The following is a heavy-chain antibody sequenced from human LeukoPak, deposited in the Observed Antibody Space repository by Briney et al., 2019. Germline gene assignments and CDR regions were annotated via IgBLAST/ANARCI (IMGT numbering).Heavy chain of an antibody. V-gene: IGHV5-51*01. J-gene: IGHJ3*02. CDR1: GYTFDNHW. Sequence: GESLKISCKASGYTFDNHWIAWLRQMPGKGLEWMGIIYPGGSDTRYSPSFQGQVTFSADKSIGTAYLQWSSLKASDSAMYYCARHGHRGAFDIWGQGTMVIVSS. CDR2: IYPGGSDT. CDR3: ARHGHRGAFDI.